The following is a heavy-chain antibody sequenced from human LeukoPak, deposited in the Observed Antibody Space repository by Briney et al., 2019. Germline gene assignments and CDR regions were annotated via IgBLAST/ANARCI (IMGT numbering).Heavy chain of an antibody. CDR1: GDSISNYY. D-gene: IGHD2-15*01. CDR2: IYYGGST. J-gene: IGHJ4*02. Sequence: SETLSLTCTVSGDSISNYYWSWIRQSPGKGLEWIGYIYYGGSTNYNPSLKSRVTISVDTSKNQFSLKLSSVTAADTAVYYCARETCSGGSCFQFDFWGQGTLVTVSS. CDR3: ARETCSGGSCFQFDF. V-gene: IGHV4-59*01.